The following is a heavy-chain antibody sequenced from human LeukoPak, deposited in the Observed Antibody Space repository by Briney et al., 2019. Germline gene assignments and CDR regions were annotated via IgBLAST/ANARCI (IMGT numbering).Heavy chain of an antibody. CDR3: ARDSRGGYGMVRGVILYYYYMGV. V-gene: IGHV1-2*05. CDR2: INPNSGGT. CDR1: GYTFTGYY. J-gene: IGHJ6*03. D-gene: IGHD3-10*01. Sequence: GASVKVSCKASGYTFTGYYMHWVRQAPGQGLEWMGRINPNSGGTNYAQKSQGRVTMTRDTSTSTAYMELSRLRSDDTGVYYCARDSRGGYGMVRGVILYYYYMGVWGKGTTVTVSS.